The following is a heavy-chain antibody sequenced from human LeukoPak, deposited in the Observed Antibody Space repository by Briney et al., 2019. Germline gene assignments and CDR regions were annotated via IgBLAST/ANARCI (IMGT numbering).Heavy chain of an antibody. CDR1: GFSFSSYA. J-gene: IGHJ3*02. V-gene: IGHV3-23*01. D-gene: IGHD1-7*01. CDR2: IPGSAGST. Sequence: GGSLRLSCAASGFSFSSYAMSWVRQAPGKGLEWVSGIPGSAGSTYYADSVKGRFTISRDNAKNSLYLQMNSLRAEDTAVYYCASRAITGTSMNAFDIWGQGTMVTVSS. CDR3: ASRAITGTSMNAFDI.